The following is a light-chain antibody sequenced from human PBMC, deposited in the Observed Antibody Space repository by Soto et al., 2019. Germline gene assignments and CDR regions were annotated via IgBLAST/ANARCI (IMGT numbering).Light chain of an antibody. CDR3: QSYDSSLSGWV. CDR2: GNS. Sequence: QSVLTQPPSVSGAPGQRVTISCTGSSSNIGAGYDVHWYQQLPGTAPKLLIYGNSNRPSGVPDRFSGSKSGTSASLAITGIQAEDEADYYCQSYDSSLSGWVFGGGTKLT. CDR1: SSNIGAGYD. V-gene: IGLV1-40*01. J-gene: IGLJ3*02.